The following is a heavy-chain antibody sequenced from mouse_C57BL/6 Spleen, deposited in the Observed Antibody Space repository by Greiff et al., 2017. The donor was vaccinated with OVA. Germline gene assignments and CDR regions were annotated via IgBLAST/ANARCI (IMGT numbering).Heavy chain of an antibody. D-gene: IGHD1-1*01. V-gene: IGHV14-4*01. J-gene: IGHJ1*03. CDR3: TTYYGSSPIV. CDR2: IDPENGDT. CDR1: GFNIKDDY. Sequence: EVQLVESGAELVRPGASVKLSCTASGFNIKDDYMHWVKQRPEQGLEWIGWIDPENGDTEYASKFQGKATITADTSSNTAYLQLSSLTSEDTAVYYCTTYYGSSPIVWGTGTTVTVSS.